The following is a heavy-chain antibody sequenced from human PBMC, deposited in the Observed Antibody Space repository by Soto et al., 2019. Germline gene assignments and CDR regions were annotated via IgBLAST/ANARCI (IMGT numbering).Heavy chain of an antibody. J-gene: IGHJ5*02. D-gene: IGHD3-3*02. CDR1: GGSFSGYY. CDR2: INHSGST. Sequence: PSETLSLTCAVYGGSFSGYYWSWIRQHPGKGLEWIGEINHSGSTNYNPSLKSRVTISVDTSKNQFSLKLSSVTAADTAVYYCASSTNKPPYNWFDPWGQGTLVTVSS. CDR3: ASSTNKPPYNWFDP. V-gene: IGHV4-34*01.